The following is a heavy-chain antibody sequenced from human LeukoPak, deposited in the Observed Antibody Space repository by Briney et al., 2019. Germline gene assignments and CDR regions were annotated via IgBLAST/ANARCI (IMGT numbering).Heavy chain of an antibody. CDR2: ISSSTSYI. CDR3: ARDKSSGLSLDAFDI. V-gene: IGHV3-21*01. Sequence: GGSLRLSCAASGFTFSSYSMNWIRQAPGKGLEWVSSISSSTSYIYYADSVKGRFTISKDNAKNSLYLQMNSLRAEDTAVYYCARDKSSGLSLDAFDIWGQGTMVTVSS. CDR1: GFTFSSYS. D-gene: IGHD6-19*01. J-gene: IGHJ3*02.